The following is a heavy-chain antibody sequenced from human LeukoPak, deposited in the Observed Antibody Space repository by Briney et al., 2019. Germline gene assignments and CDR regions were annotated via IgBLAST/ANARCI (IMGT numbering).Heavy chain of an antibody. Sequence: SETLSLTCTVSSGSISNGGYSWSWIRQPPGKGLEWIGYIYHSGSTYYNPSLKSRVTISVDRSKNQFSLKLSSVTAADTAVYYCARGTVAAPFDYWGQGTLVTVSS. CDR2: IYHSGST. J-gene: IGHJ4*02. V-gene: IGHV4-30-2*01. CDR3: ARGTVAAPFDY. D-gene: IGHD6-19*01. CDR1: SGSISNGGYS.